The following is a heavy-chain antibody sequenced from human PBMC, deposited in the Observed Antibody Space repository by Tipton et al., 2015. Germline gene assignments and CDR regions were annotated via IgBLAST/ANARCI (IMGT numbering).Heavy chain of an antibody. J-gene: IGHJ4*02. CDR2: IYHSGST. V-gene: IGHV4-38-2*01. D-gene: IGHD2-21*01. Sequence: GLVKPSETLSLTCGVSGYPINSDYYWGWIRQPPGKGLEWIANIYHSGSTYYNPSLKSRVTISVDASKNQFYLKLRSVTAADTAVYYCARVGSGSYWGYFDYWGQGTMVTVSS. CDR1: GYPINSDYY. CDR3: ARVGSGSYWGYFDY.